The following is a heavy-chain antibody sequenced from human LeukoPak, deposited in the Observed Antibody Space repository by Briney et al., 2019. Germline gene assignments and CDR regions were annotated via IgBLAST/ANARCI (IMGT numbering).Heavy chain of an antibody. Sequence: PSETLSLTCAVYGGSFIGFHWNWIRQPPGKGLEWIGDINHSGSTNYNPSLTSRVTISVDPSKNQFSLNLSSVTAADTAVYYCARNYMDTAMVTFDPWGQGTLVTVSS. D-gene: IGHD5-18*01. J-gene: IGHJ5*02. CDR3: ARNYMDTAMVTFDP. V-gene: IGHV4-34*01. CDR2: INHSGST. CDR1: GGSFIGFH.